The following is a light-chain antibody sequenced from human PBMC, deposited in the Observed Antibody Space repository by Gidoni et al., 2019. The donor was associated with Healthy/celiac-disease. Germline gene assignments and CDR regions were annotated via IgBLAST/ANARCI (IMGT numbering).Light chain of an antibody. J-gene: IGKJ1*01. CDR3: QQYKSYPWT. CDR2: DAS. Sequence: IQFTPSPSTLSASVGDRVTITCRASQSISSWLAWYQQKPGKAPKLLIYDASSLESGVPSRFSGSGSGTEFTLTISSLQPDDFATYYCQQYKSYPWTFGQGTKVEIK. CDR1: QSISSW. V-gene: IGKV1-5*01.